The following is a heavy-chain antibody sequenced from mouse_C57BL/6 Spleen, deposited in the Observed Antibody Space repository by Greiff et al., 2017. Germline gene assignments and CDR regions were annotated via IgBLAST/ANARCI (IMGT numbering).Heavy chain of an antibody. D-gene: IGHD2-5*01. V-gene: IGHV1-61*01. CDR1: GYTFTSYW. CDR2: IYPSDSET. Sequence: VQLQQPGAELVRPGSSVKLSCKASGYTFTSYWMDWVKQRPGQGLEWIGNIYPSDSETHYNQKFKDKATLTVDKSSSTAYMQLSSLTSEDSAVYYFARRGIVTFDYWGQGTTLTVSS. CDR3: ARRGIVTFDY. J-gene: IGHJ2*01.